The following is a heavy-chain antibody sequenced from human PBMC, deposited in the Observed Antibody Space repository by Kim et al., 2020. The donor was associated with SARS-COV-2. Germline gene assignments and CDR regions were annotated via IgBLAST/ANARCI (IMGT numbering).Heavy chain of an antibody. D-gene: IGHD3-10*01. CDR3: ARVYGSGGNFDY. V-gene: IGHV4-59*13. Sequence: SETLSLTCTVSGGSISSYYWSWIRQPPGKGLEWIGYIYYSGSTNYNPSLKSRVTISVDTSKNQFSLKLSSVTAADTAVYYCARVYGSGGNFDYWGQGTLVTVSS. J-gene: IGHJ4*02. CDR1: GGSISSYY. CDR2: IYYSGST.